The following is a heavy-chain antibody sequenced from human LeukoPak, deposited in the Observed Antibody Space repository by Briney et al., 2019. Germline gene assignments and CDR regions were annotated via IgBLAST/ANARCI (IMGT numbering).Heavy chain of an antibody. CDR3: ARGRSKYSSSWFTSGYYYMDV. Sequence: GASVKVSCKASGYTFTSYDINWVRQATGQGLEWMGWMNPNSGNTGYAQKFQGRVTMTRNTSISTAYMELSSLRSGDTAVYYCARGRSKYSSSWFTSGYYYMDVWGKGTTVTVSS. V-gene: IGHV1-8*01. D-gene: IGHD6-13*01. CDR1: GYTFTSYD. CDR2: MNPNSGNT. J-gene: IGHJ6*03.